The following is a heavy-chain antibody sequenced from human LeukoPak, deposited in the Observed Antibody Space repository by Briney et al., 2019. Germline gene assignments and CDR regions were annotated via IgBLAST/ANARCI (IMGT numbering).Heavy chain of an antibody. CDR3: ARGTRTVTREMRPKVGYFDY. J-gene: IGHJ4*02. V-gene: IGHV4-61*02. Sequence: SQTLFLTCTVSGGSISSGSYYWRWIRQPAGKGLEWIGRIYTSGSTNYNPSLKSRVTISVDTSKNQFSLKLRSVTAADAAVYYCARGTRTVTREMRPKVGYFDYWGQGTLVTVSS. CDR2: IYTSGST. CDR1: GGSISSGSYY. D-gene: IGHD4-11*01.